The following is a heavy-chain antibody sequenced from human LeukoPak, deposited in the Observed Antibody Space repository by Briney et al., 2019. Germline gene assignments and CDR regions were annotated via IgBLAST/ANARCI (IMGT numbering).Heavy chain of an antibody. J-gene: IGHJ6*02. CDR3: ASSGYSSRAGYYGMDV. Sequence: SETLSLTCTVSGGSISSGGYYWSWIRQHPGKDLEWIGYIYYSGSTYYNPSLKSRVTISVDTSKNQFSLKLSSVTAADTAVYYCASSGYSSRAGYYGMDVWGQGTTVTVSS. V-gene: IGHV4-31*03. CDR2: IYYSGST. CDR1: GGSISSGGYY. D-gene: IGHD6-13*01.